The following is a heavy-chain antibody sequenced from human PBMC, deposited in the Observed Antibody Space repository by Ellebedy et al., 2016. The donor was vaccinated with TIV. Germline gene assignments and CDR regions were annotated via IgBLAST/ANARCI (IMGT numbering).Heavy chain of an antibody. CDR2: IYSGGST. V-gene: IGHV3-53*05. J-gene: IGHJ6*02. CDR1: GFTVSSNY. CDR3: AKRRGSGTLYYYHDMDV. D-gene: IGHD3-10*01. Sequence: GESLKISCAASGFTVSSNYVSWVRQAPGKGLEWVPVIYSGGSTYYADSVKGRFTISRDNSKNTVYLQMNSLRTEDTAVYYCAKRRGSGTLYYYHDMDVWGQGTTVTVSS.